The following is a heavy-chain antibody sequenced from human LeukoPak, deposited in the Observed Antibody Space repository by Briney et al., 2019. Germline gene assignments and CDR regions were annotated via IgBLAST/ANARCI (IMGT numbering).Heavy chain of an antibody. V-gene: IGHV5-51*01. CDR2: IYPGDSDT. Sequence: GESLKISCKGSGYIFTSYWIGWVRQMPGKGLEWMGIIYPGDSDTRYSPSFQGQVTISADKSISTAYLQWSSLKASDTAMYYCARLPITMVRGVLYYYYGMDVWGQGTTVTVSS. J-gene: IGHJ6*02. CDR1: GYIFTSYW. CDR3: ARLPITMVRGVLYYYYGMDV. D-gene: IGHD3-10*01.